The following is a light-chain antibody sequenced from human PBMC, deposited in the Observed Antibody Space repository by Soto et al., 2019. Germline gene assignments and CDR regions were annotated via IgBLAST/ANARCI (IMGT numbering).Light chain of an antibody. Sequence: QSVLTQPPSVSGAPGQRVTISCTGSSSNIGAGYDVHWYQQLPGTAPKLLIDGNSNRPSGVPDRFSGSKSGTSASLAITGLRAEDEGDCYCQSYDSSLRGLVFGTGTKVTVL. V-gene: IGLV1-40*01. J-gene: IGLJ1*01. CDR3: QSYDSSLRGLV. CDR2: GNS. CDR1: SSNIGAGYD.